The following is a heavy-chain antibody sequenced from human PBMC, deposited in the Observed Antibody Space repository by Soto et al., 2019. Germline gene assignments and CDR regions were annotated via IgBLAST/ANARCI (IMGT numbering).Heavy chain of an antibody. Sequence: PGGSLRLSCAASGFTFSSYGMHWVRQAPGKGLEWVAVIWYDGSNKYYADSVKGRFTISRDNSKNTLYLQMNSLRAEDTAVYYCARDKIRGPEVWFDPWGQGTLVTVSS. J-gene: IGHJ5*02. D-gene: IGHD3-16*01. CDR3: ARDKIRGPEVWFDP. CDR1: GFTFSSYG. CDR2: IWYDGSNK. V-gene: IGHV3-33*01.